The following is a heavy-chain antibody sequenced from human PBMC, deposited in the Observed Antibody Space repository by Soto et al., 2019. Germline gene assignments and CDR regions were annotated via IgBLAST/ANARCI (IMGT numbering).Heavy chain of an antibody. V-gene: IGHV3-23*01. CDR2: ISSGGDGT. Sequence: PGGSLRLSCAASGFTFSTYAMTWVRQVPGKGLEWVSAISSGGDGTYYADSAKGRFTISRDNSKNTLYLQMNRLRAEDTALYYCAKDWGCSGSFKGGYYFDHWGQGTLVTVSS. CDR3: AKDWGCSGSFKGGYYFDH. D-gene: IGHD1-26*01. J-gene: IGHJ4*02. CDR1: GFTFSTYA.